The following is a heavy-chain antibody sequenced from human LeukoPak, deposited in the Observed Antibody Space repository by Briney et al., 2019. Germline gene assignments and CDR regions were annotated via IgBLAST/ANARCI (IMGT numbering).Heavy chain of an antibody. Sequence: SETLSLTCTVSGGSISSYYWIWIRQPPGKGLEWIGYIYHSGSTNYNPSLKSRVTMSVDTSKNQFSLKLSSVTAADTAVYYCARGVSLNYDIFYYYYMDVWGKGTTVTVSS. J-gene: IGHJ6*03. CDR3: ARGVSLNYDIFYYYYMDV. CDR2: IYHSGST. D-gene: IGHD3-22*01. V-gene: IGHV4-59*12. CDR1: GGSISSYY.